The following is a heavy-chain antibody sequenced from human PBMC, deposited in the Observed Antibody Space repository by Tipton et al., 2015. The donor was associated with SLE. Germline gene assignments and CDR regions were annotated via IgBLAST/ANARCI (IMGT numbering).Heavy chain of an antibody. V-gene: IGHV3-74*01. CDR3: ARTSNSSGYFDY. D-gene: IGHD6-6*01. CDR2: IDSDGSST. J-gene: IGHJ4*02. Sequence: SLRLSCAASGFNFSSCWMHWVRQAPGKGLVWVSRIDSDGSSTSYADSVKGRFTISRDNAKNTLYLQMNSLRAEDTAVYYCARTSNSSGYFDYWGQGTLVTVSS. CDR1: GFNFSSCW.